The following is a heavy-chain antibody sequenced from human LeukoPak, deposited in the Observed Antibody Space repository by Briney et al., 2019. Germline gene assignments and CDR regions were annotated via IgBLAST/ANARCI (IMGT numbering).Heavy chain of an antibody. Sequence: PSETLSLTCTVSGGSISSSSYYWGWIRQPPGKGLEWIGSIYYSGSTYYNPSLKSRVTISVDTSKNQFSLKLSSVTAADTAVYYCAVWFGELEPLGFDYWGQGTLVTVSS. J-gene: IGHJ4*02. D-gene: IGHD3-10*01. V-gene: IGHV4-39*07. CDR1: GGSISSSSYY. CDR2: IYYSGST. CDR3: AVWFGELEPLGFDY.